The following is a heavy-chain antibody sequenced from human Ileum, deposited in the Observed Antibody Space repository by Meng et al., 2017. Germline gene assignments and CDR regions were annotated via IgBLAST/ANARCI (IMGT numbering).Heavy chain of an antibody. CDR1: GFTFSDLY. D-gene: IGHD3-16*02. CDR2: SRNKAHSYRT. Sequence: GESLKISCAASGFTFSDLYMDWVRQAPGKGLEWVGRSRNKAHSYRTEYAASVKGRFTISRDDSKNSLYLQMNSLTTEDTAMYYCTRVIQLGGRYFLAYWGQGTLVTVSS. J-gene: IGHJ4*02. V-gene: IGHV3-72*01. CDR3: TRVIQLGGRYFLAY.